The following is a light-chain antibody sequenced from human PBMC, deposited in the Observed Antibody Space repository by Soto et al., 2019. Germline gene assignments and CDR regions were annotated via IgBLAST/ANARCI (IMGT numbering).Light chain of an antibody. J-gene: IGLJ2*01. CDR1: SSNIGAGYD. V-gene: IGLV1-40*01. CDR3: QSYDSSLSGLVV. CDR2: GNS. Sequence: QSVLTQPPSVSGAPGQRVTISCTGSSSNIGAGYDVHWYQQLPGTAPKLLIYGNSNRPSGVPDRFSGSKSGTSASLAITGLQAEDEADYYFQSYDSSLSGLVVFGGGTKVTVL.